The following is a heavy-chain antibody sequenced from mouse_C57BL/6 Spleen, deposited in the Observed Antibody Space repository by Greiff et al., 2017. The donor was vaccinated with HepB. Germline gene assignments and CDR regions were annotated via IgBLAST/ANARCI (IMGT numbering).Heavy chain of an antibody. Sequence: VQLQQPGAELVKPGASVKLSCKASGYTFTSYWMHWVKQRPGQGLEWIGMIHPNSGSTNYNAKFKSKATLTVDKSSSTAYMQLSSLTSEDSAVYYCARSEDGNYFDYWGQGTTLTVSS. CDR2: IHPNSGST. CDR3: ARSEDGNYFDY. J-gene: IGHJ2*01. D-gene: IGHD2-1*01. V-gene: IGHV1-64*01. CDR1: GYTFTSYW.